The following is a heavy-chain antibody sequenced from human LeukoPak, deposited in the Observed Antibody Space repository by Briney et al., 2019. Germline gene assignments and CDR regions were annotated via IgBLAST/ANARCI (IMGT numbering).Heavy chain of an antibody. J-gene: IGHJ4*02. D-gene: IGHD3-22*01. CDR2: IYHSGST. CDR1: GYSISSGYY. CDR3: ARAVYDSSGYPSVDY. Sequence: SETLSLTCTVSGYSISSGYYWGWIRQPPGKGLEWIGSIYHSGSTYYNPSLKSRVTISVDTSKNQLSLKLSSVTAADTAVYYCARAVYDSSGYPSVDYWGQGTLVTVSS. V-gene: IGHV4-38-2*02.